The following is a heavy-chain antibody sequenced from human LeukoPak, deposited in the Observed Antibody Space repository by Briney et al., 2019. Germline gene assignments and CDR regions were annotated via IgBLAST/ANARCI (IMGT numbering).Heavy chain of an antibody. D-gene: IGHD2-21*02. CDR1: GFTFSSYA. Sequence: QPGGSLRLSCAASGFTFSSYAMSWVRLAPGKGLEWVSVISGSGGTTYYADSVKGRFTISRDNSKNTLYLQMNSLRAEDTAVYYCAKAVVVTATQPHIDYWGQGTLVTVSS. CDR2: ISGSGGTT. J-gene: IGHJ4*02. V-gene: IGHV3-23*01. CDR3: AKAVVVTATQPHIDY.